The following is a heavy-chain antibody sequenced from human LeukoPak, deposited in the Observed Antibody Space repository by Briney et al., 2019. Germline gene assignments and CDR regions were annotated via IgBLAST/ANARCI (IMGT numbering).Heavy chain of an antibody. CDR3: ARVSLVRGAPDYYFDY. V-gene: IGHV4-4*07. D-gene: IGHD3-10*01. Sequence: SETLSLTCTVSGGSISSYYWSWIRQPPGKGLEWIGRIYTSGSTNYNPSLKSRVTMSVDTSKNQFSLKLSSVIAADTAVYYCARVSLVRGAPDYYFDYWGQGTLVTVSS. CDR2: IYTSGST. J-gene: IGHJ4*02. CDR1: GGSISSYY.